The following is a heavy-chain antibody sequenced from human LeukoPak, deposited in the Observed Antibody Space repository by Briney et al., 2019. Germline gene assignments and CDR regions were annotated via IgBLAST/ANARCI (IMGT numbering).Heavy chain of an antibody. Sequence: PGGSLRLSCAASGFTFSKYWMHWVRQAPGKGLEWVSSISSSSSYIYYADSVKGRFTISRDNAKNSLYLQMNSLRAEDTAVYYCARDGSLGQLVTYDMDVWGQGTTVTVSS. CDR2: ISSSSSYI. V-gene: IGHV3-21*01. CDR1: GFTFSKYW. D-gene: IGHD6-6*01. CDR3: ARDGSLGQLVTYDMDV. J-gene: IGHJ6*02.